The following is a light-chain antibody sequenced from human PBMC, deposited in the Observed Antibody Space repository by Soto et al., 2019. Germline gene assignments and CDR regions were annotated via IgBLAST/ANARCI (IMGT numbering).Light chain of an antibody. J-gene: IGLJ1*01. CDR1: SXDVGSYNL. CDR3: CSYAGSSTSYV. CDR2: EGS. Sequence: QSALAQPASVSGSPGQSITISCTGTSXDVGSYNLVSWYQQHPGKAPKLMIYEGSKRPSGVSNRFSGSKSGSTASLTISGLQAEDEADYYCCSYAGSSTSYVFGTGTKVTVL. V-gene: IGLV2-23*01.